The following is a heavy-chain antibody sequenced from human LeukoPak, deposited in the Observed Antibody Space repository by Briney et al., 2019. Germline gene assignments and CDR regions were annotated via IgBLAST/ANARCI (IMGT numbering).Heavy chain of an antibody. CDR3: STEEWLVVAGYYYYMDV. CDR1: GGSISSGDYY. CDR2: IYYSGST. Sequence: SETLSLTCTVSGGSISSGDYYWSWIRQPPGKGLEWIGYIYYSGSTYYNPSLKRRVTISVDTSKNQFSLNLSSVTAADTAVYYYSTEEWLVVAGYYYYMDVWGKGTTVTVSS. V-gene: IGHV4-30-4*01. J-gene: IGHJ6*03. D-gene: IGHD3-3*01.